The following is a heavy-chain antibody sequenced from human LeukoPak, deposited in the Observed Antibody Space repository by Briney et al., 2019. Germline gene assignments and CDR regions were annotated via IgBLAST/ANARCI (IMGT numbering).Heavy chain of an antibody. CDR2: ISSSSSYI. V-gene: IGHV3-21*04. J-gene: IGHJ4*02. D-gene: IGHD3-10*01. Sequence: GGSLRLSCAASGFTFSSYSMNWVRQAPGKGLEWVSSISSSSSYIYYADSVKGRFTISRDNAKNSLYLQMNSLRAEDTAVYYCAKKGLANGFGSQGGYYFDYWGQGTLVTVSS. CDR3: AKKGLANGFGSQGGYYFDY. CDR1: GFTFSSYS.